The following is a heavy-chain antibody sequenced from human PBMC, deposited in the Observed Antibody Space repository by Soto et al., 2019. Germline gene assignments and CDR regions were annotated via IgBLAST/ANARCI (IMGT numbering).Heavy chain of an antibody. D-gene: IGHD1-26*01. Sequence: GESLKISCKGSGYSFTSYWIGWVRQMPGKGLEWMGIIYPGDSDTRYSPSFQGQFTISADKSISTAYLQWSSLKASDTGMYYCARSYPATDRKWDPTNYYYYYGMDVWGQGTTVTVSS. CDR3: ARSYPATDRKWDPTNYYYYYGMDV. J-gene: IGHJ6*02. CDR1: GYSFTSYW. V-gene: IGHV5-51*01. CDR2: IYPGDSDT.